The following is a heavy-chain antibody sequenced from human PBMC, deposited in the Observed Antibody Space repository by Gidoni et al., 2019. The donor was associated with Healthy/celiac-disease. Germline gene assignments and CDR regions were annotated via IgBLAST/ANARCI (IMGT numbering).Heavy chain of an antibody. CDR2: INPNSGGT. CDR3: AATTLHHYGSGTLLSGGPSDY. CDR1: GYTFTGYY. V-gene: IGHV1-2*02. D-gene: IGHD3-10*01. Sequence: QVQLVQSGAEVKKPGASVTVSCKASGYTFTGYYMHWVRQAPGQGLEWMGWINPNSGGTNYAQKFQGRVTMTRDTSISTAYMELSRLRSDDTAVYYCAATTLHHYGSGTLLSGGPSDYWGQGTLVTVSS. J-gene: IGHJ4*02.